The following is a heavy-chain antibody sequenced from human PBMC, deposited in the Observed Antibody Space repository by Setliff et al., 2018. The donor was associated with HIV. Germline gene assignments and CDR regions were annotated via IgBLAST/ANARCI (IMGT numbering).Heavy chain of an antibody. CDR1: GYTFSNYY. CDR2: INPSAVT. CDR3: VRGGGSSAYPPFEY. J-gene: IGHJ4*02. Sequence: ASVKVSCKASGYTFSNYYIHWVRQAPGQGLGWMGIINPSAVTSYGQKFQGRLTVTRDTSTSTVYMDLSSLRSEDTAVYYCVRGGGSSAYPPFEYWGQGTQVTVSS. D-gene: IGHD3-16*01. V-gene: IGHV1-46*01.